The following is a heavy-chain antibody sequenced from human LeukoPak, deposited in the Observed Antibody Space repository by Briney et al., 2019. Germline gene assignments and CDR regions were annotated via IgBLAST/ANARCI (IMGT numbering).Heavy chain of an antibody. CDR2: INHSGST. CDR3: ASRGGIAAAGTGDY. Sequence: PSETLSLTYAVYGGSFSGYYWSWIRQPPGKGLEWIGEINHSGSTNYNPSLKSRVTISVDTSKNQFSLKLSSVTAADTAVYYCASRGGIAAAGTGDYWGQGPLVTVSS. CDR1: GGSFSGYY. D-gene: IGHD6-13*01. J-gene: IGHJ4*02. V-gene: IGHV4-34*01.